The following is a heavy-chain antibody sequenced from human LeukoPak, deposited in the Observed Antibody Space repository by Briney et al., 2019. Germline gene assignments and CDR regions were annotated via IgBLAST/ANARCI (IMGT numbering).Heavy chain of an antibody. CDR1: GYTFTGYY. V-gene: IGHV1-2*02. Sequence: ASVKVSCKASGYTFTGYYMHWVRQAPGQGLEWMGWINPNSGGTNYAQKFQGRVTMTRDTSISTAYMELSRLRSDDTAVYYCARLPPYYDILTGYYNQRAAFDIWGQGTMVTVSS. CDR2: INPNSGGT. J-gene: IGHJ3*02. D-gene: IGHD3-9*01. CDR3: ARLPPYYDILTGYYNQRAAFDI.